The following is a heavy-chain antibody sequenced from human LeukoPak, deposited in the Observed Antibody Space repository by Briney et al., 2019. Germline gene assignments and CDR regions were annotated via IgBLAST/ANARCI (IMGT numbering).Heavy chain of an antibody. CDR3: ARDSSAWHYYGSSGYYAFDI. J-gene: IGHJ3*02. CDR1: GYTFTSYG. Sequence: ASVKVSCKASGYTFTSYGISWVRQAPGQGLEWMGWISAYNGNTNYAQKLQGRVTMTTDTSTSTAYMELRSLRSDDTAVYYCARDSSAWHYYGSSGYYAFDIWGQGTMVTVSS. CDR2: ISAYNGNT. V-gene: IGHV1-18*01. D-gene: IGHD3-22*01.